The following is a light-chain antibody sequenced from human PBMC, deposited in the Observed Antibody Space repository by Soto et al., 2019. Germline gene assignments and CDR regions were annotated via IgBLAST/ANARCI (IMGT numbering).Light chain of an antibody. V-gene: IGLV2-11*01. CDR3: CSYAGTYPFV. Sequence: QSALTQPRSVSGSPGQSVTISCTGTSSDVGGYNYVSCYQQDPGKAPRLMIYDVNKRPSGVPDRFSGSKSGNTASLTISGLQAEDEADYYCCSYAGTYPFVFGTGTKLTVL. CDR1: SSDVGGYNY. CDR2: DVN. J-gene: IGLJ1*01.